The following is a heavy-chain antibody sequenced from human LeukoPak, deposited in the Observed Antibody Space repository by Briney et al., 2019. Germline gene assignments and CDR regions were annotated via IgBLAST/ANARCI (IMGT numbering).Heavy chain of an antibody. Sequence: GGSLRLSCVATGFTFTTSWIHWVRQTPGKGLEWVSRINSDGSSITYGDSVKGRFTISRDNVKNTVFLQMESLRAEDTAVYYCAIDDSSGWYSFDYWGQGTLVTVSS. J-gene: IGHJ4*02. D-gene: IGHD6-19*01. V-gene: IGHV3-74*03. CDR2: INSDGSSI. CDR3: AIDDSSGWYSFDY. CDR1: GFTFTTSW.